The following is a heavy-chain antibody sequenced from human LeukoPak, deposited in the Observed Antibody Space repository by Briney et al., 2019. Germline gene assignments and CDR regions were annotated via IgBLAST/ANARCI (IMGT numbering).Heavy chain of an antibody. CDR3: ARTSYGGNSPDWFDP. J-gene: IGHJ5*02. CDR2: ISGSGDAT. CDR1: EFTFSRYT. V-gene: IGHV3-23*01. D-gene: IGHD4-23*01. Sequence: PGGSLRLSCAASEFTFSRYTMNWVRQAPGKGLEWVSSISGSGDATFYADSVKGRFTISRDNSKNTLYLQMNSLSREDTAVYYCARTSYGGNSPDWFDPWGQGTLVIVSS.